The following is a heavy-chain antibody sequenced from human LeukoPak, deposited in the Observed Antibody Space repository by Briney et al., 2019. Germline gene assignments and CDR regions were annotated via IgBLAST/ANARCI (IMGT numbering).Heavy chain of an antibody. D-gene: IGHD6-19*01. Sequence: GGSLRLSCAASGFTFSDYYMSWIRQAPGPGLEWVSYISSSGNTKYYADSVKGRLTISRDNAKNSLYLQMNSLRADDTAVYYCARDGGSAWFFRYWGQGTLVTVSS. CDR2: ISSSGNTK. CDR1: GFTFSDYY. J-gene: IGHJ4*02. V-gene: IGHV3-11*04. CDR3: ARDGGSAWFFRY.